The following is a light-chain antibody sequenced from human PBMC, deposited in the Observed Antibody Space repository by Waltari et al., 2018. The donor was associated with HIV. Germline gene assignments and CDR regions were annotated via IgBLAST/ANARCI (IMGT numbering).Light chain of an antibody. J-gene: IGLJ3*02. Sequence: QSVLTQPPSASGTPGQRVTISCSGSSSNIGSNYVYWYQQLPGTAPKLLIYRNNQRPSGVPDRLSGSKSGTSASLAIGGLRSEDEADYYCAAWDDSLSGLVFGGGTKLTVL. CDR1: SSNIGSNY. V-gene: IGLV1-47*01. CDR2: RNN. CDR3: AAWDDSLSGLV.